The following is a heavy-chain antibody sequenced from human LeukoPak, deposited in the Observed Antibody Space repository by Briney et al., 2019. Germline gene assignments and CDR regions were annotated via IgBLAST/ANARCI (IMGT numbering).Heavy chain of an antibody. V-gene: IGHV4-39*07. CDR2: IFYTGSA. J-gene: IGHJ4*02. CDR3: ARGMNLSFDY. D-gene: IGHD1-14*01. CDR1: GASISNTRYY. Sequence: SETLSLTCVVSGASISNTRYYWAWIRQPPGRGLEWIGSIFYTGSAYYNPSLRSRVTMSVDRSKNQFSLKLSSVTAADTAVYYCARGMNLSFDYWGQGTLVTVSS.